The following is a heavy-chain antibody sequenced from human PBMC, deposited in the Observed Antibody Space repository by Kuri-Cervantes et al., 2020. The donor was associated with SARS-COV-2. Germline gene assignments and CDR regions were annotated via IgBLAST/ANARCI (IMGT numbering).Heavy chain of an antibody. CDR3: ARSEVGATTYLDY. CDR1: GYSFPSYW. D-gene: IGHD1-26*01. Sequence: QVSCKGSGYSFPSYWIGWVRQMPGKGLEWMGIIYPGDSVTRYSPSFQGQVTISADNPPTPPYLQWSSLKASDTAMYYCARSEVGATTYLDYWGQGTLVTVSS. J-gene: IGHJ4*02. V-gene: IGHV5-51*04. CDR2: IYPGDSVT.